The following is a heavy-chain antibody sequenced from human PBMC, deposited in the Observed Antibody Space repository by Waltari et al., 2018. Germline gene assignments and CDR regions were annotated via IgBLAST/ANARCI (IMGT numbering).Heavy chain of an antibody. D-gene: IGHD1-26*01. CDR3: ARVVGFNDLD. Sequence: EVQLVESGGGLVQPGGSLRLSCAASGFTFSSYSMNWVRQAPGKGLDWVSYISSSSTIYYADSVKGRFTISRDNAKNSLYLQMNSLRAEDTAVYYCARVVGFNDLDWGQGTLVTVSS. V-gene: IGHV3-48*04. CDR1: GFTFSSYS. CDR2: ISSSSTI. J-gene: IGHJ4*02.